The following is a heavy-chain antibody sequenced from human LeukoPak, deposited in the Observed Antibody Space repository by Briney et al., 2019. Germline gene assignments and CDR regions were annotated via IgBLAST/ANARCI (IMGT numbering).Heavy chain of an antibody. J-gene: IGHJ4*02. Sequence: GGSLRLSCAASGFTFSSYGMSWGRQAPGKGLEWVSRINSDASVTTYADSVKGRFTISRDNAKNTLYLQMNSLRAEDTAVYYCARVTAVAGTSVGVDAWGQGILVTVS. CDR1: GFTFSSYG. CDR2: INSDASVT. V-gene: IGHV3-74*01. D-gene: IGHD6-19*01. CDR3: ARVTAVAGTSVGVDA.